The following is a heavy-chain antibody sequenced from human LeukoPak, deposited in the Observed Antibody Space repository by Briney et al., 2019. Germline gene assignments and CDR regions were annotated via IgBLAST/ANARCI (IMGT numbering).Heavy chain of an antibody. Sequence: ASVKVSCKASGYTFTGYYMHWVRQAPEQGLEWMGWINPNSGGTNYAQKFQGRVTMTRDTSISTAYMELSRLRSDDTAVYYCARGDILTGYYRYNWFDPWGQGTLVTVSS. V-gene: IGHV1-2*02. D-gene: IGHD3-9*01. CDR2: INPNSGGT. CDR1: GYTFTGYY. CDR3: ARGDILTGYYRYNWFDP. J-gene: IGHJ5*02.